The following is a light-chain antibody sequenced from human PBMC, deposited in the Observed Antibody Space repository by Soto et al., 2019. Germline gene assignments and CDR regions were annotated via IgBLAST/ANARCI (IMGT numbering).Light chain of an antibody. V-gene: IGKV1-39*01. CDR3: QQSYSSLVYT. Sequence: DIQMTQSPSSLSASVGDRVTITCRASQNIGTSLNWYQQKPGKAPTALIYKASTMQGGVPSRFSGSGSGTDFTLTISSLQPEDSATYYCQQSYSSLVYTFGPGNKLEIK. CDR1: QNIGTS. CDR2: KAS. J-gene: IGKJ2*01.